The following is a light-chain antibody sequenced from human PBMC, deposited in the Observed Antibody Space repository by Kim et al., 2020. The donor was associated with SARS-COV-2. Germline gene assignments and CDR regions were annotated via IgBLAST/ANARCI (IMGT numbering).Light chain of an antibody. CDR2: GAS. CDR3: QQVDDYPYT. V-gene: IGKV1-9*01. J-gene: IGKJ2*01. Sequence: SFLSANVGDRVTITCRTSHGISRYLAWYQQKPGKAPNLIIHGASNLQNGVPSRFSGSGSGTEFTLSISSLQPEDFATYFCQQVDDYPYTFGQGTKLE. CDR1: HGISRY.